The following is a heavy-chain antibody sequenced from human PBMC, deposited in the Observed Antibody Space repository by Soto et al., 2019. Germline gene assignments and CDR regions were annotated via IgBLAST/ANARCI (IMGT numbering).Heavy chain of an antibody. CDR2: IDSTGANT. CDR1: RYTFKSHG. Sequence: GGSLRLSCVVSRYTFKSHGLSWVRQAPGKGLEWVSTIDSTGANTHYADSVRGRFTISRDNSRNTLHLQMHDLRADDTALYYCVSWVSARFEYWGQGTLVTVSS. D-gene: IGHD3-16*01. J-gene: IGHJ4*02. CDR3: VSWVSARFEY. V-gene: IGHV3-23*01.